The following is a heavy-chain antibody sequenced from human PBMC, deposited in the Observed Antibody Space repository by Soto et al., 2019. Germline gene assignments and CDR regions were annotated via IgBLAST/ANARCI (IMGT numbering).Heavy chain of an antibody. D-gene: IGHD4-4*01. V-gene: IGHV3-30-3*01. CDR2: ISYDGSNK. Sequence: QVQLVEAGGGVGQPGRSLRLSCAASGFTFSSYAMHWVRQAPGKGLEWVAVISYDGSNKYYADSVKGRFTISRDNYKNTLYLQMNSLRTEDTAVCYCARPLWRDDYNWGYFDLWGRGTLVTVSS. CDR3: ARPLWRDDYNWGYFDL. J-gene: IGHJ2*01. CDR1: GFTFSSYA.